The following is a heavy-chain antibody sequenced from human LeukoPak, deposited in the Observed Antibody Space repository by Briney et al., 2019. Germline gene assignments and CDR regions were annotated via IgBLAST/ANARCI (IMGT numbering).Heavy chain of an antibody. Sequence: SETLSLTCAVYGGSFSGYYWGWIRQPPGKGLEWIGEINHSGSTNYNPSLKSRVTISVDTSKNQFSLKLSSVTAADTAVYYCARGRFYDYVWGSYRASFDYWGQGTLVTVSS. CDR1: GGSFSGYY. CDR3: ARGRFYDYVWGSYRASFDY. J-gene: IGHJ4*02. CDR2: INHSGST. D-gene: IGHD3-16*02. V-gene: IGHV4-34*01.